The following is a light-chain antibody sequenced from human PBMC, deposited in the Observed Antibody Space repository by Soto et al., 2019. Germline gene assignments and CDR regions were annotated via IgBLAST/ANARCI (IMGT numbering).Light chain of an antibody. CDR2: VAS. V-gene: IGKV1-12*01. CDR3: QQGKSFPFT. J-gene: IGKJ3*01. CDR1: QDISTW. Sequence: DIQMTQSPSSVSASVGDTVTITCRASQDISTWLGWYQQKPGKAPDLLIYVASSLQSGVPSRFSGSVSGTHFTLTINGLQPEDFASYYCQQGKSFPFTFGPGTKVD.